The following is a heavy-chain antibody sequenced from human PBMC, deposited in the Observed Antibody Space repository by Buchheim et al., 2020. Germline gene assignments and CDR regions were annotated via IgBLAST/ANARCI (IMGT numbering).Heavy chain of an antibody. Sequence: EVQLVESGGGLVQPGGSLRLSCAASGFTFSDHYMDWVRQAPGKGLEWVGRTRNKANSYTTEYAASVKGRFTISRDDSKNSLYLQMNSLKTEDTAVYYCARERCSGGSCYSRGLYYYGMDVWGQGTT. CDR3: ARERCSGGSCYSRGLYYYGMDV. J-gene: IGHJ6*02. D-gene: IGHD2-15*01. CDR1: GFTFSDHY. CDR2: TRNKANSYTT. V-gene: IGHV3-72*01.